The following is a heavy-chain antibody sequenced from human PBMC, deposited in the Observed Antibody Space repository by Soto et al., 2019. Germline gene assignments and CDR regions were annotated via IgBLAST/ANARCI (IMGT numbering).Heavy chain of an antibody. CDR3: AKVLSKNYYYPFDF. Sequence: GGSLRLSCTASGFTFSDYAMAWVRQAPGKGLEWVSTISGGSSVTYYGDSVKGRFTISRDNAKKTLFLQLNRLSAEDTATYYCAKVLSKNYYYPFDFWGQGTQVTV. CDR2: ISGGSSVT. CDR1: GFTFSDYA. D-gene: IGHD3-10*01. J-gene: IGHJ4*02. V-gene: IGHV3-23*01.